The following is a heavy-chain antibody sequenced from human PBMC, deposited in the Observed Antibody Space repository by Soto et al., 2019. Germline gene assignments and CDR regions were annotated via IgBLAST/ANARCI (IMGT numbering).Heavy chain of an antibody. CDR1: GITFSSYA. Sequence: PGGSLRLSCAASGITFSSYAWTWVRQAPGMGLEWVSSISGSGGTTYYADSVKGRFTISRDNSKNTLYLQMSSLSAEDTAISYCARDGGGTCYIGCSLDPWGQGTLVTVSS. D-gene: IGHD2-15*01. V-gene: IGHV3-23*01. CDR3: ARDGGGTCYIGCSLDP. CDR2: ISGSGGTT. J-gene: IGHJ5*02.